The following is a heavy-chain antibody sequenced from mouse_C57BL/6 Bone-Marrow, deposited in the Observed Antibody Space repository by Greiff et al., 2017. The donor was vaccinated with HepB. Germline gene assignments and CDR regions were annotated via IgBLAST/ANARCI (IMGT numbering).Heavy chain of an antibody. V-gene: IGHV2-2*01. CDR1: GFSLTSYG. CDR2: IWSGGST. CDR3: ARKYWLGGSWFAY. D-gene: IGHD2-2*01. Sequence: VKLVESGPGLVQPSQRLSITCTVSGFSLTSYGVHWVRQSPGKGLEWLGVIWSGGSTDYNAAFISRLSISKDNSKSQVFFKMNSLQADDTAIYYGARKYWLGGSWFAYWGQGTLVTVSA. J-gene: IGHJ3*01.